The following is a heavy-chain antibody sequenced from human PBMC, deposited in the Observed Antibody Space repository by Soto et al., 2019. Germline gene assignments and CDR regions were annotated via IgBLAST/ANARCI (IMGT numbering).Heavy chain of an antibody. D-gene: IGHD2-15*01. CDR2: TYSSGSF. J-gene: IGHJ3*02. CDR1: GGSISTYY. V-gene: IGHV4-59*13. CDR3: ARDRGGNYGRTFEI. Sequence: PSEPLSLTCTVSGGSISTYYWSWIRQSPGKGLEWIGYTYSSGSFNYNPSLKSRVTISVDTSKNQFSLKLSSVTAADTAVYYCARDRGGNYGRTFEIWGQGTMVTV.